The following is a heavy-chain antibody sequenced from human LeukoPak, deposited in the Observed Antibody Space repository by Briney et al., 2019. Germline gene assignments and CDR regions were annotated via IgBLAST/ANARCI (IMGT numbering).Heavy chain of an antibody. J-gene: IGHJ4*02. Sequence: GASVKVSCKASGYTFTSYDINWVRQATGQGLEWMGWMNPNSGNTGYAQKFQGRVTMTRNTSISTAYMELSGLRSEDTAVYYCARTTITMIALFYYWGQGTLVTVSS. CDR1: GYTFTSYD. V-gene: IGHV1-8*01. CDR3: ARTTITMIALFYY. D-gene: IGHD3-22*01. CDR2: MNPNSGNT.